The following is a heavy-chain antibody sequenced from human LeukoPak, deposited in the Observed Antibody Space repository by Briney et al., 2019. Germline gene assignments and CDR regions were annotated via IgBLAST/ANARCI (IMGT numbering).Heavy chain of an antibody. CDR1: GFTFSSYS. Sequence: GGSLRLSCAASGFTFSSYSMNWVRQAPGKGLEWVSYISSSSSTIYYADSVKGRFTISRDNSKNTLYLQMNSLRAEDTAVYYCARKSFWSGYNWFDPWGQGTLVTVSS. D-gene: IGHD3-3*01. J-gene: IGHJ5*02. V-gene: IGHV3-48*01. CDR3: ARKSFWSGYNWFDP. CDR2: ISSSSSTI.